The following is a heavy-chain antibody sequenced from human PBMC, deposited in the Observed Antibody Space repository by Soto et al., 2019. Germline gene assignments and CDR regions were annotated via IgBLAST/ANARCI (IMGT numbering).Heavy chain of an antibody. J-gene: IGHJ4*02. Sequence: QVQLVQSGAEVKKPGASVKVSCKASGYTFTSYDINWVRQATGQGLEWMGWMNPNSGNTGYAQKFQGRVTMTRNTSISTSYMELSSLRSEDTAVYYCARGLDCSSTSCYGPWGGYWGQGTLVTVSS. CDR2: MNPNSGNT. CDR1: GYTFTSYD. CDR3: ARGLDCSSTSCYGPWGGY. D-gene: IGHD2-2*01. V-gene: IGHV1-8*01.